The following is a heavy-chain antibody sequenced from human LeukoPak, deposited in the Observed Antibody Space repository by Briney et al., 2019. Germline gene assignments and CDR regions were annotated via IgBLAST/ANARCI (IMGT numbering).Heavy chain of an antibody. D-gene: IGHD3-16*01. CDR1: GYNFTNYW. Sequence: GESLKISCKGSGYNFTNYWIGWVRQMPGKGLEWMGIIYPGDSDTRYSPSFQGQVTISADKSISTAYLQWSSLKASDTAMYYCARRCYDYVWGSYSSLDYFDYWGQGTLVTVSS. CDR3: ARRCYDYVWGSYSSLDYFDY. J-gene: IGHJ4*02. CDR2: IYPGDSDT. V-gene: IGHV5-51*01.